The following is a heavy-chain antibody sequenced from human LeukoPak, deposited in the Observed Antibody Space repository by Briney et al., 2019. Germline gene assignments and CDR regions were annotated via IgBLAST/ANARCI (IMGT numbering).Heavy chain of an antibody. CDR2: INPNSGGT. J-gene: IGHJ4*02. V-gene: IGHV1-2*02. CDR1: GYTFTGYY. CDR3: ARVTYSSSLFDY. Sequence: VASVKLSCRASGYTFTGYYMHWVRQAPGQGLEWMGLINPNSGGTNYAQKFQGRVTMTRDTSISTAYMELSRLRSDDTAVYYCARVTYSSSLFDYWGQGTLVTVSS. D-gene: IGHD6-13*01.